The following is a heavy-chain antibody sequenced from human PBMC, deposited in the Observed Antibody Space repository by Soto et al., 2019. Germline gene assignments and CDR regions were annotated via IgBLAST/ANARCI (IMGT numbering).Heavy chain of an antibody. V-gene: IGHV1-46*03. CDR3: ARDTNTIRFYDSSGYFDAFDI. J-gene: IGHJ3*02. Sequence: ASVKVSCKPSGYTFTNYYVHWVRQAPGQGLEWMGIINPSGVGTSYAQKFQGRVTMTTDTSTSTVYMELSSLRSEDTAVYYCARDTNTIRFYDSSGYFDAFDIWGQGTMVTVSS. CDR1: GYTFTNYY. CDR2: INPSGVGT. D-gene: IGHD3-22*01.